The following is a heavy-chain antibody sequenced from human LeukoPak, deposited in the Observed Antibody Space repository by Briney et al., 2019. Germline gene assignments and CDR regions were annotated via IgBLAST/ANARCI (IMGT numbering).Heavy chain of an antibody. CDR2: ISATSSYI. J-gene: IGHJ6*02. Sequence: GGSLRLSCAASGFTFSSYSMNWVRQTPGKGLEWVSSISATSSYIYYADSAKGRFTISRDNAKNALYLQMNSLRAEDTAVYYCARDIYYGVDVWGQGTTVTVSS. CDR3: ARDIYYGVDV. CDR1: GFTFSSYS. V-gene: IGHV3-21*01.